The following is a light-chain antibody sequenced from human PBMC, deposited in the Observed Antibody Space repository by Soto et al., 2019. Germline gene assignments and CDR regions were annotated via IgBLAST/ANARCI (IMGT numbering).Light chain of an antibody. V-gene: IGKV1-5*01. CDR2: DAS. CDR1: QSISGY. J-gene: IGKJ1*01. Sequence: DIQMTQSPSTLSASVGDRVTITCRASQSISGYLAWYKQRPGKAPQLLIYDASSLQTGVPSRFSGSGSGTEFTLTISSLQADDFATYYCQQYDSLWTVGQGTKVDIK. CDR3: QQYDSLWT.